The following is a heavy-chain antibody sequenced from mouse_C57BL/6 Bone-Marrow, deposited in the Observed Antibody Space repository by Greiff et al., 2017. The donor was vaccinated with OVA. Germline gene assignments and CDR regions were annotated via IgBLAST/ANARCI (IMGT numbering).Heavy chain of an antibody. CDR1: GYSITSDY. D-gene: IGHD2-5*01. J-gene: IGHJ4*01. CDR2: ISYSGST. Sequence: EVKLVESGPGLAKPSQTLSLTCSVTGYSITSDYWNWIRKFPGNKLEYMGYISYSGSTYYNPSLKSRISITRDTSKNQYYLQLNSVTTEDTATYYCARHSKAYYYAMDYWGQGTSVTVSS. CDR3: ARHSKAYYYAMDY. V-gene: IGHV3-8*01.